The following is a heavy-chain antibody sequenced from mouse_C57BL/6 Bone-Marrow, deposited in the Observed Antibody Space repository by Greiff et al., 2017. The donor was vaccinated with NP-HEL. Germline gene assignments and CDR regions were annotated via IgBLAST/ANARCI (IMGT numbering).Heavy chain of an antibody. CDR3: ARRGWDYAMDY. CDR1: GYTFTSYW. CDR2: IYPSDSET. D-gene: IGHD3-2*02. J-gene: IGHJ4*01. Sequence: QVQLQQPGAELVRPGSSVKLSCKASGYTFTSYWMDWVQQRPGQGLEWIGNIYPSDSETHYNQKFKDKATLTVDKSSSTAYMQLSSLTSEDSAVYYCARRGWDYAMDYWGQGTSVTVSS. V-gene: IGHV1-61*01.